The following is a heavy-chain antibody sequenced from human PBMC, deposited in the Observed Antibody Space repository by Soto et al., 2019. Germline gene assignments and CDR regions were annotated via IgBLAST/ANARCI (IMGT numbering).Heavy chain of an antibody. CDR2: ISGSGGST. V-gene: IGHV3-23*01. CDR1: GFTFSSYA. D-gene: IGHD3-10*01. Sequence: EVQLLESGGGLVQPGGSLRLSCAASGFTFSSYAMSWVRQAPGKGLEWVSAISGSGGSTYYADFVKGRFTISRDNSKNPLYLQMNSLRAEDTAVYYCARRRLWFGELMFDDYWGQGTLVTVSS. J-gene: IGHJ4*02. CDR3: ARRRLWFGELMFDDY.